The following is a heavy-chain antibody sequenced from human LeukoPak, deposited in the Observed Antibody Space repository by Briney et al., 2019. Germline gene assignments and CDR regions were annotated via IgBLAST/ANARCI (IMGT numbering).Heavy chain of an antibody. D-gene: IGHD6-13*01. J-gene: IGHJ4*02. Sequence: SVKVSCKASGGTFSSYAISWVRQAPGQGLEWMGRIIPILGIANYAQKFQGRVTITADKSTSTAYMELSSLRSEDTAVYYCARDKMGSSQNTPFDYWGQGTLVTVSS. CDR3: ARDKMGSSQNTPFDY. CDR2: IIPILGIA. V-gene: IGHV1-69*04. CDR1: GGTFSSYA.